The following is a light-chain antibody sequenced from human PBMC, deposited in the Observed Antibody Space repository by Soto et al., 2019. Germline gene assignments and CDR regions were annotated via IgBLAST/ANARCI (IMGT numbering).Light chain of an antibody. V-gene: IGKV1-39*01. CDR3: QQSFNTRPYT. J-gene: IGKJ2*01. Sequence: DVQMTQSPTSLSASVGDRVTITCRASQTIRTTLNWYQQRSGKAPKLLIYGAFHLESGVPPRFSGSGSGTDLTLTIDSLQPEDFATYYCQQSFNTRPYTFRQGTRLEI. CDR2: GAF. CDR1: QTIRTT.